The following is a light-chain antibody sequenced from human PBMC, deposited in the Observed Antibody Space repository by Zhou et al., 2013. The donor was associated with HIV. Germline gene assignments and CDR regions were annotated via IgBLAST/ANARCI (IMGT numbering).Light chain of an antibody. CDR2: GST. CDR1: QSVSSSF. J-gene: IGKJ4*01. CDR3: QKYGGSPPFN. Sequence: TQSPGTLSLSPGERATLSCRASQSVSSSFLAWYQHKSGRAPRLLISGSTNRATGVPVRFSGSSSGRNFTLTISRLEPEDFAVYYCQKYGGSPPFNFGRGATVQIK. V-gene: IGKV3-20*01.